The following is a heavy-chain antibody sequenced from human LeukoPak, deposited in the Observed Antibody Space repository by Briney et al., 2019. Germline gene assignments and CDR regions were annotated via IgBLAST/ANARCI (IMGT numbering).Heavy chain of an antibody. Sequence: GGSLRLSCAASGFTFSSYAMSWVRQAPGKGLEWVSSIRGSGGSTYYADSVKGRFTISRDNSKNTLYLQMNGLRAEDTAVYYCAKVDIVVVPAADLWGQGTLVTVSS. D-gene: IGHD2-2*03. J-gene: IGHJ5*02. V-gene: IGHV3-23*01. CDR3: AKVDIVVVPAADL. CDR1: GFTFSSYA. CDR2: IRGSGGST.